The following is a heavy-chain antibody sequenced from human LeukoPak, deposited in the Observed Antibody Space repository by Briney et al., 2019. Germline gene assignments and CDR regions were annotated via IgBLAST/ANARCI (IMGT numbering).Heavy chain of an antibody. CDR3: ARHVLPCSSTSCYPPFFDY. J-gene: IGHJ4*02. CDR2: IYPGDSDT. D-gene: IGHD2-2*01. V-gene: IGHV5-51*01. CDR1: GYSFTSYW. Sequence: GESLKISCKGSGYSFTSYWIGWVRQMPGKGLEWMGIIYPGDSDTRYSPSFQDQVTISADKSISTAYLQWSSLKASDTAMYYCARHVLPCSSTSCYPPFFDYWGQGTLVTVSS.